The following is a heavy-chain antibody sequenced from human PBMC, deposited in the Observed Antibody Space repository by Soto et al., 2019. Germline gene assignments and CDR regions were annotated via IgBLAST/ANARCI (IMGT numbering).Heavy chain of an antibody. CDR2: IYYSGST. V-gene: IGHV4-31*03. CDR1: GGSISSGGYY. D-gene: IGHD6-13*01. Sequence: SETLSLTCTVSGGSISSGGYYWSWIRQHPGKGLEWIGYIYYSGSTYYNLSLKSRVTISVDTSKNQFSLKLSSVTAADTAVYYCARDYESSWYGNWFDPWGQGTLVTVSS. CDR3: ARDYESSWYGNWFDP. J-gene: IGHJ5*02.